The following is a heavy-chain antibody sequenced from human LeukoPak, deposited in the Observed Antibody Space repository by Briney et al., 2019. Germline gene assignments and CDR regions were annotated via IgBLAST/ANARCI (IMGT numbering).Heavy chain of an antibody. CDR3: AKEKQRNFDY. CDR1: GFTFSNYA. J-gene: IGHJ4*02. CDR2: ISGSGDST. V-gene: IGHV3-23*01. Sequence: GGSLRLSCAASGFTFSNYAMSWVRQAPGKGLEWVSGISGSGDSTYYGDSVQGRFTISRDNSKNTLYLQMNTLRAEDTAVYYCAKEKQRNFDYWGQGTLVTVSS.